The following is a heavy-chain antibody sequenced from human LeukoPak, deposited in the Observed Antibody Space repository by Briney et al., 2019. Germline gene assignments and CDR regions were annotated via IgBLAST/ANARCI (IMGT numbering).Heavy chain of an antibody. CDR1: GFRFSLFG. CDR2: IWSDSSYI. CDR3: AKIIQYTEATGTGLES. V-gene: IGHV3-33*06. Sequence: PGGSLRLSCAASGFRFSLFGWHWVRQAPGKGLDWVAVIWSDSSYIYYADSVKGRFTISRDNSKNTLYLQMNSLRAEDTAVYYCAKIIQYTEATGTGLESWGQGSLVTVSP. J-gene: IGHJ4*02. D-gene: IGHD6-13*01.